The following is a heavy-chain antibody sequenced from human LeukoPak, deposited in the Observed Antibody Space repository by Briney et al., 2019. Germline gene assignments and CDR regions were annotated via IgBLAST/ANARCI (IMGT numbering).Heavy chain of an antibody. Sequence: SQTLSLTCTVSGGSISSGGYYWSWIRQHPGKGLEWIGYIYYSGSTYYNPSLKSRVTISVDTSKNQFSLKLSSVTAADTAVYHCAREVVRSRDAFDIWGQGTMVTVSS. V-gene: IGHV4-31*03. CDR1: GGSISSGGYY. CDR3: AREVVRSRDAFDI. J-gene: IGHJ3*02. CDR2: IYYSGST. D-gene: IGHD3-10*01.